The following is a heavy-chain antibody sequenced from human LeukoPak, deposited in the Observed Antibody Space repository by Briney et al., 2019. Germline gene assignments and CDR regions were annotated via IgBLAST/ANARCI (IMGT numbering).Heavy chain of an antibody. V-gene: IGHV3-7*04. Sequence: PGGSLRLSCAASGFTFSKYWMSWVRQAPGKGLEWVANIRQDGSEKYYVNSVKGRFTISRDNAKNSLYLQMNSLRAEDTAVYYCARAYFEYWGQGTLVTVSS. J-gene: IGHJ4*02. CDR2: IRQDGSEK. CDR1: GFTFSKYW. CDR3: ARAYFEY.